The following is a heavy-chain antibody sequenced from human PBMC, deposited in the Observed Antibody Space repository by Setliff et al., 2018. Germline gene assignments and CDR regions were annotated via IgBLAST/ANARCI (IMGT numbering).Heavy chain of an antibody. V-gene: IGHV4-4*08. D-gene: IGHD2-15*01. Sequence: SETLSLTCTVSGVSISANHYWGWIRQPPGKGLEWIGYIHSSGRSNYNPSLKSRVTTSIDTSKNQFSLKLSSVTAADTAVYYCARARYCGGGRCYWTWLDSWAQGTLVTVSS. CDR2: IHSSGRS. CDR1: GVSISANHY. J-gene: IGHJ5*01. CDR3: ARARYCGGGRCYWTWLDS.